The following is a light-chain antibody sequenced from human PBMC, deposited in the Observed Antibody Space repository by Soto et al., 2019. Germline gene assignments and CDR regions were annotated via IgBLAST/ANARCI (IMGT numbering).Light chain of an antibody. V-gene: IGKV1-12*01. CDR1: QDIGGR. CDR2: AAS. J-gene: IGKJ1*01. Sequence: IQMTQSPSAMSTSVGDRITITCRARQDIGGRLAGFQQKPGKAPQYLIQAASILQSGVPARFSGSGSGTDFILTINKLQPEDFASYYCLQVYSFPRTFGLGTKVEI. CDR3: LQVYSFPRT.